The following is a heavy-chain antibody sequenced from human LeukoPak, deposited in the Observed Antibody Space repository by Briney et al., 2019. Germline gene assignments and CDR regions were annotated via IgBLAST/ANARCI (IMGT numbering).Heavy chain of an antibody. V-gene: IGHV4-39*01. J-gene: IGHJ5*02. CDR3: ARLDFWTYNWFDP. Sequence: SETLSLTCTVSGGSISSSDYYWGWIRQPPGKGLEWIGNIYNSGSTYYNPSLKSRVTISVDTSKSKFSLKLSTVTAADTAVYYCARLDFWTYNWFDPWGQGTLVTVSS. CDR1: GGSISSSDYY. CDR2: IYNSGST. D-gene: IGHD3-3*01.